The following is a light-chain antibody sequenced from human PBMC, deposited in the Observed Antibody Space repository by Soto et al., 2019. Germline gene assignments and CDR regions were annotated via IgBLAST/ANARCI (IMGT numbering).Light chain of an antibody. V-gene: IGKV3-20*01. J-gene: IGKJ1*01. Sequence: EIVLAQSPGTLSLSPGERATLSCRASQSVTNSFLAWYQQKPGQAPRLLIYGASRRATGIPDRFTGSGSGTDFTLTISSLEPEDFAVYYFQQYVSSPWAFGQGTKVEI. CDR1: QSVTNSF. CDR3: QQYVSSPWA. CDR2: GAS.